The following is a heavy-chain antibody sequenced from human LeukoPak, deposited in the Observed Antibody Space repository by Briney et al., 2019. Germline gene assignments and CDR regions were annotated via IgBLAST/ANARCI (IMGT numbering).Heavy chain of an antibody. CDR3: ARGDDSSGYYFGGGLHWYFDL. Sequence: SETLSLTCAVYGGSFSGYYWSWIRQPPGKGLEWIGEINHSGSTNYNPSLKSRVTISVDTSKNQFSLKLSSVTAADTAVYYCARGDDSSGYYFGGGLHWYFDLWGRGTLVTVSS. CDR1: GGSFSGYY. J-gene: IGHJ2*01. V-gene: IGHV4-34*01. D-gene: IGHD3-22*01. CDR2: INHSGST.